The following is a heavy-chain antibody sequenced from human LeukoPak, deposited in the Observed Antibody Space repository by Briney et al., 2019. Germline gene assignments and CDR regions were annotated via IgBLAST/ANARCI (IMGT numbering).Heavy chain of an antibody. CDR1: RFIFSNYY. Sequence: GGFLRLSCAASRFIFSNYYMSWIRQTPGKGLEWIANIGTDGSSENYADSAKGRFTISRDNARNSLFLQMSSLRVEDTAVYFCARAGTYSGYKVFDTWGQGTLVTVAS. CDR3: ARAGTYSGYKVFDT. CDR2: IGTDGSSE. D-gene: IGHD5-12*01. V-gene: IGHV3-11*01. J-gene: IGHJ5*02.